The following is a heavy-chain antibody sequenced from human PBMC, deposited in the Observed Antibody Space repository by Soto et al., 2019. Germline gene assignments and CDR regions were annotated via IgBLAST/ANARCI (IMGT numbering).Heavy chain of an antibody. V-gene: IGHV4-34*01. CDR2: INHSGST. CDR1: GGSFSGYY. J-gene: IGHJ4*02. Sequence: QVQLQQWGAGLLKPSETLSLTCAVYGGSFSGYYWSWVRQPPGKGLEWIGEINHSGSTNYNPSLKSRVTISVDTSKNQFSLKLSSVTAADTAVYYCARGGSVRGGSCYFDYWGQGTLVTVSS. D-gene: IGHD2-15*01. CDR3: ARGGSVRGGSCYFDY.